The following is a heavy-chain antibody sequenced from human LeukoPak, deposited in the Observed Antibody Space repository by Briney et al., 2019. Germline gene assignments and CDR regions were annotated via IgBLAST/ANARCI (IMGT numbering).Heavy chain of an antibody. D-gene: IGHD6-19*01. V-gene: IGHV3-23*01. Sequence: GGSLRLSCAASGFIFSSYAMSWVRQAPGKGLTWVSGISGSGGTTYYADSVKGRFTISRDNSKSTLYLQINSLRAGDTAIYYCAKDHEQWLTYFDYWGQGTLVTVPS. CDR1: GFIFSSYA. J-gene: IGHJ4*02. CDR2: ISGSGGTT. CDR3: AKDHEQWLTYFDY.